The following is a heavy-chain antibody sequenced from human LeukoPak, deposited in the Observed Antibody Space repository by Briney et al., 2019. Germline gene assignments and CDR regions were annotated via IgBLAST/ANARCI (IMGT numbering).Heavy chain of an antibody. V-gene: IGHV3-53*01. CDR1: GFVVSDNY. CDR3: AKRGNPTVGHHYLDV. D-gene: IGHD1-1*01. Sequence: PGGSLRLSCAASGFVVSDNYMSWVRQAPGQGLEWVSLIYTSGITKYTDSVMGRFTISRDNSKNTLYLQMNSLSAEDTAVYYCAKRGNPTVGHHYLDVWGKGTTVSVSS. J-gene: IGHJ6*03. CDR2: IYTSGIT.